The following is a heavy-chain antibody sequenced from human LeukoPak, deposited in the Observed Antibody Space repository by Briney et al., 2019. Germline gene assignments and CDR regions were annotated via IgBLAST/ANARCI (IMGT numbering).Heavy chain of an antibody. CDR2: IFSGGST. J-gene: IGHJ4*02. Sequence: GGSLRLSCAASGFTVSSNYMSWVRQAPGKGLEWVSVIFSGGSTYYTDSVKGRFAISRDDSKNTLYLQMNSLRVEDTAVYYCARGEYSSGWLDYWGQGTLVTVSS. D-gene: IGHD6-19*01. CDR1: GFTVSSNY. V-gene: IGHV3-53*01. CDR3: ARGEYSSGWLDY.